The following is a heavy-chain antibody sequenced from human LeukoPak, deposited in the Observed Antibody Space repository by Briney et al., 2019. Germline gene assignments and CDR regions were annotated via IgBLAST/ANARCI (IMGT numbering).Heavy chain of an antibody. D-gene: IGHD3-22*01. CDR3: ARDSTYYYDSSGYSGY. J-gene: IGHJ4*02. CDR2: ISGSGGST. V-gene: IGHV3-23*01. Sequence: AGGSLRLSCAASGFTFSSYAMSWVRQAPGKGLEWVSAISGSGGSTYYADSVKGRFTISRDNSKNTLYLQMNSLRAEDTAVYYCARDSTYYYDSSGYSGYWGQGTLVTVSS. CDR1: GFTFSSYA.